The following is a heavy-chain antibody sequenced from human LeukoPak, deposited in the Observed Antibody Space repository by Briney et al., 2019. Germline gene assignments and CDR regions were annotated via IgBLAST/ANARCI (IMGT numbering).Heavy chain of an antibody. J-gene: IGHJ4*02. CDR3: ARSPSPYSSGWYFDY. D-gene: IGHD6-19*01. Sequence: SQTLSLTCAISGDSVSGNRATWNWLRQSPSRGLEWLGRIYYRSKWYADYAVSVKGRITINPDTSKNQFSLLLNSVTPEDTAVYYCARSPSPYSSGWYFDYWGQGTLVTVSS. CDR1: GDSVSGNRAT. V-gene: IGHV6-1*01. CDR2: IYYRSKWYA.